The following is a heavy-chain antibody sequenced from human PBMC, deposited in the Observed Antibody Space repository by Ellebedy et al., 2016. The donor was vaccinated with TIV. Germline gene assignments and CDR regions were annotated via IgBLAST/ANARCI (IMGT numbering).Heavy chain of an antibody. Sequence: SETLSLXXTIYGGSFSNYFWSWIRQPPGRGLEWIGDINHSGSTNYSPSLRSRVTISVDTSKTQFSLKLTSVTAADTAVYYCAMHFSRAFNPWGQGTLVTVSS. CDR1: GGSFSNYF. V-gene: IGHV4-34*01. CDR2: INHSGST. CDR3: AMHFSRAFNP. J-gene: IGHJ5*02.